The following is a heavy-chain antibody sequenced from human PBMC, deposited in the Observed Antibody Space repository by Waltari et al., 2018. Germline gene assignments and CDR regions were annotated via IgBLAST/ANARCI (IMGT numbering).Heavy chain of an antibody. CDR2: IYYSVST. CDR3: AGTGVARDWYFDL. V-gene: IGHV4-30-4*08. Sequence: QVQLQESGPGLVKPSQTLSLTCTVSGGSISSGDYYWSWIRQPPGKGLAWIGYIYYSVSTYYNPSLKSRVTISVDTSKNQFSLKLSSVTAADTAVYYCAGTGVARDWYFDLWGRGTLVTVSS. D-gene: IGHD3-3*01. CDR1: GGSISSGDYY. J-gene: IGHJ2*01.